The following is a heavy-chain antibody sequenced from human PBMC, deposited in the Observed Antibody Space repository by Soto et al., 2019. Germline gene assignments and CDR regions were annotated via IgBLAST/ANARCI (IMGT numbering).Heavy chain of an antibody. Sequence: EVQLVESGGGLVQPGGSLTLSCAVSGFPFGSYWTNWVRLIPGNGLDWVAYIKPDVRATYYVDSVKGRFTISRDNAKNALYLQMNRLRVEDTSVYYCARAGYCGPGCYYSFDYWGQGTLVTVSS. CDR2: IKPDVRAT. J-gene: IGHJ4*02. V-gene: IGHV3-7*01. CDR3: ARAGYCGPGCYYSFDY. CDR1: GFPFGSYW. D-gene: IGHD3-10*01.